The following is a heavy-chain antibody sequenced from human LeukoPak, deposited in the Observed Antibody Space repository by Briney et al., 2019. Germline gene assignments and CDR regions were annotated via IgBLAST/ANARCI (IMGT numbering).Heavy chain of an antibody. V-gene: IGHV4-4*07. J-gene: IGHJ6*02. CDR3: ARGGVVVVAANWYYYYGMDV. D-gene: IGHD2-15*01. Sequence: SETLPLTCTVSGGSISTYYWSWIRQPAGKGLEWIGRIYTSGSTNYNPSLKSRVTMSVDTSKNQVSLKLSSVTAADTAVYYCARGGVVVVAANWYYYYGMDVWGQGTTVTVSS. CDR1: GGSISTYY. CDR2: IYTSGST.